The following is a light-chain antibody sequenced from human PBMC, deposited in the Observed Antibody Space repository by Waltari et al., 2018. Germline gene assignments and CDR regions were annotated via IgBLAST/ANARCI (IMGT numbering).Light chain of an antibody. Sequence: DIQMTQSPSSLSASVGYKVTITCQASHEIRDDLNWYHQKRGKAPKLLIYGASNLETGVSSRFSGGRSGTDFICSINNVQPEDIGTYYCQQYHGLPLTFGGGTTVEI. J-gene: IGKJ4*01. CDR2: GAS. CDR3: QQYHGLPLT. V-gene: IGKV1-33*01. CDR1: HEIRDD.